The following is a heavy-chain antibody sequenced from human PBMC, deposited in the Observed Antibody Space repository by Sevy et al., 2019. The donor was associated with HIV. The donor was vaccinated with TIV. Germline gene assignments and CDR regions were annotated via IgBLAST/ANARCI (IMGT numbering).Heavy chain of an antibody. J-gene: IGHJ3*02. CDR3: ARDWDYDSSGYYFSDAFDI. CDR2: IIPIFGTA. V-gene: IGHV1-69*06. Sequence: ASVKVSCKASGGTFSSYAISWVRQAPGHGLEWMGGIIPIFGTANYAQKVQGRVTITADKSTSTAYMELSSLRSEDTAVYYCARDWDYDSSGYYFSDAFDIWGQGTMVTVSS. D-gene: IGHD3-22*01. CDR1: GGTFSSYA.